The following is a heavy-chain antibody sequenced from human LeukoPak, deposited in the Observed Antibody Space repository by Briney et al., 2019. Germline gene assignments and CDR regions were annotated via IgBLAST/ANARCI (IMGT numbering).Heavy chain of an antibody. V-gene: IGHV4-59*12. Sequence: SETLSLTCTVSGGSISSYYWSWLRQPPGKGLEWIGYIYYSGSTNYNPSLQSRVTISVDTSKSQFSLKLRSVTAADTAVYYCVLNGGIRGYSHWGQGTLVTVSS. J-gene: IGHJ4*02. CDR3: VLNGGIRGYSH. CDR1: GGSISSYY. D-gene: IGHD5-12*01. CDR2: IYYSGST.